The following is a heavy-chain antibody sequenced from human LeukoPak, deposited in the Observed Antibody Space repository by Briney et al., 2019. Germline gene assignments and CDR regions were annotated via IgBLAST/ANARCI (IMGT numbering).Heavy chain of an antibody. CDR1: GYTFISYG. D-gene: IGHD2-21*02. V-gene: IGHV1-18*01. Sequence: GASVKVSCKASGYTFISYGISWVRQAPGQGLEWMGWISGYNGNTNYAQNLQGRVTMTTDTSTSTACMELRSLRSDDTAVYYCARGLGVVTAQSEQPKPRYFDLWGRGTQVTVSS. J-gene: IGHJ2*01. CDR2: ISGYNGNT. CDR3: ARGLGVVTAQSEQPKPRYFDL.